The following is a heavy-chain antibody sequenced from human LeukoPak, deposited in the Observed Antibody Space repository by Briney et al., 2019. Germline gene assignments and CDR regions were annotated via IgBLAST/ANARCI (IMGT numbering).Heavy chain of an antibody. Sequence: PSETLSLTCAVYGGSFSGYYWSWIRQPPGKGLEWIGEINHSGSTNYNPSLKSRVTISVDTSKNQFSLKLSSVTAADTAVYYCTMGVADAFDIWGQGTMVTVSS. CDR1: GGSFSGYY. V-gene: IGHV4-34*01. J-gene: IGHJ3*02. CDR3: TMGVADAFDI. D-gene: IGHD3-16*01. CDR2: INHSGST.